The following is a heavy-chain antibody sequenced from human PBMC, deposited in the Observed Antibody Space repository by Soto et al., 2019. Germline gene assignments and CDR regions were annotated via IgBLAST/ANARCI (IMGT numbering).Heavy chain of an antibody. CDR2: IIPIFGTA. D-gene: IGHD6-13*01. CDR3: ARAKIAAAGTNWFDP. V-gene: IGHV1-69*06. Sequence: SVKVYCKASGYPFTGPYIHWLRQAPGQGLEWMGGIIPIFGTANYAQKFQGRVTITADKSTSTAYMELSSLRSEDTAVYYCARAKIAAAGTNWFDPWGQGNLVTFS. J-gene: IGHJ5*02. CDR1: GYPFTGPY.